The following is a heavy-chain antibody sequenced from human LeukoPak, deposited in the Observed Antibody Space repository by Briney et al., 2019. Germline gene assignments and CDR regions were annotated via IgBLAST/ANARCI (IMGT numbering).Heavy chain of an antibody. Sequence: SETLSLTCTVSGGSINSYYWSWIRKPPGKGLEWIGYIYYSGSTNYNPSLKSRVTISVDTSKNQFSLKLSSVTAADTAVYYCARGRGGGGSSNNWFDPWGQGTLVTVPS. D-gene: IGHD2-15*01. CDR2: IYYSGST. J-gene: IGHJ5*02. CDR1: GGSINSYY. CDR3: ARGRGGGGSSNNWFDP. V-gene: IGHV4-59*01.